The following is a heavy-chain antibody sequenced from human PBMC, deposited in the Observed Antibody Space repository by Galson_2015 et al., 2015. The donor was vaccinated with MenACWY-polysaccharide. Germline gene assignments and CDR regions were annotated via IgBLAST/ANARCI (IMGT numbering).Heavy chain of an antibody. CDR1: GFTFSSYA. V-gene: IGHV3-23*01. Sequence: SLRLSCAASGFTFSSYAMSWVRQAPGKGLEWVSAISGSGGSTYYADSVKGRFTISRDNSKNTLYLQMNSLRAEDTAVYYCAKDPAHITMIVVVIPYYFDSWGQGTLVTVSS. J-gene: IGHJ4*02. D-gene: IGHD3-22*01. CDR2: ISGSGGST. CDR3: AKDPAHITMIVVVIPYYFDS.